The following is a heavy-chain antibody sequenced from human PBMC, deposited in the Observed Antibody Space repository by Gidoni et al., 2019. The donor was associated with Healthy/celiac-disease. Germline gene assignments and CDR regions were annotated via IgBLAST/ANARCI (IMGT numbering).Heavy chain of an antibody. CDR2: INHSGST. V-gene: IGHV4-34*01. J-gene: IGHJ6*02. CDR3: ARAECSGGSCYYYYYGMDV. D-gene: IGHD2-15*01. CDR1: GGSFSGYY. Sequence: QVQLQQWGAGLLKPSETLSLTCAVYGGSFSGYYWSWIRQPPGKGLEWIGEINHSGSTNDNPSLKSRVTISVETSKNKFSLKLSAVTAADTAVYYCARAECSGGSCYYYYYGMDVWGQGTTVTVSS.